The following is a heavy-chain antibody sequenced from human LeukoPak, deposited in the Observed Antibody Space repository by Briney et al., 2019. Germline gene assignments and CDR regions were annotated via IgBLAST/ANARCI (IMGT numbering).Heavy chain of an antibody. CDR3: AKGMVRGINRGDY. Sequence: PGGSLRLSCAASGFTFSSYGMHWVRQAPGKGLEWVAFIRYDGSNKYYADSVKGRFTISRDNSKNTLYLQMNSLRAEDTAVYYCAKGMVRGINRGDYWGQGTLVTVSS. D-gene: IGHD3-10*01. J-gene: IGHJ4*02. CDR1: GFTFSSYG. V-gene: IGHV3-30*02. CDR2: IRYDGSNK.